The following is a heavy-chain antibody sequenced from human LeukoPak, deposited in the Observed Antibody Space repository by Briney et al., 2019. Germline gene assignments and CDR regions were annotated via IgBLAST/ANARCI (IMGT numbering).Heavy chain of an antibody. CDR2: IYSDGST. CDR3: AKRGYYYDSSGYYYFDY. D-gene: IGHD3-22*01. J-gene: IGHJ4*02. Sequence: GGSLRLSCAASGFTVSSNYMSWVRQAPGKRPEWVSLIYSDGSTYYADSVRGRFTISRDNSKNTLYLQMNSLRAEDTAVYYCAKRGYYYDSSGYYYFDYWGQGTLVTVSS. CDR1: GFTVSSNY. V-gene: IGHV3-53*01.